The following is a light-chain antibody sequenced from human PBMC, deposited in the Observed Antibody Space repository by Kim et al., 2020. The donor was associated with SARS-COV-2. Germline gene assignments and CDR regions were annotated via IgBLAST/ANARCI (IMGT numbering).Light chain of an antibody. J-gene: IGKJ1*01. V-gene: IGKV3-15*01. Sequence: VSPGARATLSRRAIQQIYTYLAWYQQKPGQAPRLLISRASTRATGVPARFSGSGSGTDFTLTIISLQSEDFALYYCQQYLNWPLTFGQGTKVDIK. CDR1: QQIYTY. CDR2: RAS. CDR3: QQYLNWPLT.